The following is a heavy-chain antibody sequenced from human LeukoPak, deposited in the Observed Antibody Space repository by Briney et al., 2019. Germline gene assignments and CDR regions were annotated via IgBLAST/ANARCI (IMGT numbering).Heavy chain of an antibody. J-gene: IGHJ6*03. D-gene: IGHD3-10*01. Sequence: SETLSLTCTVSGGSISSYYWSWIRQPPGKGLEWIGYIYYSGSTNYKPSLKSRGTISVDTSKNQFSLKLSSVTAADTAVYYCARDKDSGSYCIRDHYIQYMDVWGKGTTVSISS. CDR1: GGSISSYY. CDR3: ARDKDSGSYCIRDHYIQYMDV. CDR2: IYYSGST. V-gene: IGHV4-59*12.